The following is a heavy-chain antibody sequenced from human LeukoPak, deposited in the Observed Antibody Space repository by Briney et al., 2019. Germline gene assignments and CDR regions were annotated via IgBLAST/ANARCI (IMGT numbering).Heavy chain of an antibody. V-gene: IGHV1-2*02. Sequence: ASVKVSCKASGYTFTGYSMHWVRQAPGQGLEWMGWINPNTGGTNYAQKLQGRVTMTTDTSTSTAYMELRSLRSDDTAVYYCARGNQDYGDTPTLLYWGQGTLVTVSS. J-gene: IGHJ4*02. D-gene: IGHD4-17*01. CDR1: GYTFTGYS. CDR3: ARGNQDYGDTPTLLY. CDR2: INPNTGGT.